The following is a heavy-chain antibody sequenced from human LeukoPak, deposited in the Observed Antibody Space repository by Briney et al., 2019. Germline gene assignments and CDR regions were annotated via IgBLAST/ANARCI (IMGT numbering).Heavy chain of an antibody. Sequence: SVKVSCKASGGTFSSYAISWVRQAPGQGLEWMGRIIPILGIANYAQKFQGRVTMTRDTSISTAYMELSRLRSDDTAVYYCARDQSVVPAAIVDYWGQGTLVTVSS. J-gene: IGHJ4*02. CDR3: ARDQSVVPAAIVDY. D-gene: IGHD2-2*01. CDR1: GGTFSSYA. V-gene: IGHV1-69*04. CDR2: IIPILGIA.